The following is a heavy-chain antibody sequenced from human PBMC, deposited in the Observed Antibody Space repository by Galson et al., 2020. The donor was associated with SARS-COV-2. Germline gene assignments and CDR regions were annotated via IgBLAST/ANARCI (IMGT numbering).Heavy chain of an antibody. CDR3: ATTLVHHDAFDI. V-gene: IGHV4-38-2*01. J-gene: IGHJ3*02. CDR1: GYSISSGYY. D-gene: IGHD2-15*01. Sequence: SETLSLTCAVSGYSISSGYYWGWIRQPPGKGLEWIGSIYHSGSTYYNPSLKSRVTISVDTSKNQFSLKLSSVTAADTAVYYCATTLVHHDAFDIWGQGTMVTVSS. CDR2: IYHSGST.